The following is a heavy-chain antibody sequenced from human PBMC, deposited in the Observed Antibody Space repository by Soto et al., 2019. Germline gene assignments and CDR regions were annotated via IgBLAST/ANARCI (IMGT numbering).Heavy chain of an antibody. Sequence: PSETLSLTCTVSGGSISSYYWSWIRQPPGKGLEWIGYIYYSGSTNYNPSLKSRVTISVDTSKNQFSLKLSSVTAADTAVYYCARLFGLDWFDPWGQGTLVTVS. CDR1: GGSISSYY. CDR2: IYYSGST. D-gene: IGHD2-21*01. CDR3: ARLFGLDWFDP. J-gene: IGHJ5*02. V-gene: IGHV4-59*01.